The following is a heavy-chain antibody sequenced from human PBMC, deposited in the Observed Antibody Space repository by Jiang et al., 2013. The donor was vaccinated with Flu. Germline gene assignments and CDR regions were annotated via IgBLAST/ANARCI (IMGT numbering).Heavy chain of an antibody. CDR2: IDPFDSYT. V-gene: IGHV5-10-1*01. D-gene: IGHD3-10*01. J-gene: IGHJ5*02. Sequence: RISCRVSGYTFTRLLDHLGAPAARKGLEWMGKIDPFDSYTKYSPSFQGHVTISADKSITTAYLQWSSLKASDTAMYYCARVTDGSGNSKWFDPWGQGTLVTVSS. CDR1: GYTFTRLL. CDR3: ARVTDGSGNSKWFDP.